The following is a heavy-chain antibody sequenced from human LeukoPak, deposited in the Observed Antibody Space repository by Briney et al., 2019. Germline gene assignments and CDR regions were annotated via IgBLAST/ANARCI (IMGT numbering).Heavy chain of an antibody. CDR3: ARGYTAPRRGPFDY. CDR1: GGSFSGYY. CDR2: INHSGST. J-gene: IGHJ4*02. Sequence: SEALSLTCAVYGGSFSGYYWSWIRQPPGKGLEWIGEINHSGSTNYNPSLKSRVTISVDTSKNQFSLKLSSVTAADTAVYYCARGYTAPRRGPFDYWGQGTLVTVSS. V-gene: IGHV4-34*01. D-gene: IGHD1-1*01.